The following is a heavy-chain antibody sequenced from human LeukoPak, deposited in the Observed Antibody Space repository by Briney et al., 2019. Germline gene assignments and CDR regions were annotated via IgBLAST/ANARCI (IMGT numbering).Heavy chain of an antibody. J-gene: IGHJ3*02. D-gene: IGHD1-20*01. Sequence: APVKVSCKASGYTFTSYYMHWVRQAPGQGLEWMGIINPSGGSTSYAQKFQGRVTMTRDTSTSTVYMELSSLRSEDTAVYYCASGGGITGTTGAFDIWGQGTMVTVSS. CDR3: ASGGGITGTTGAFDI. CDR2: INPSGGST. CDR1: GYTFTSYY. V-gene: IGHV1-46*01.